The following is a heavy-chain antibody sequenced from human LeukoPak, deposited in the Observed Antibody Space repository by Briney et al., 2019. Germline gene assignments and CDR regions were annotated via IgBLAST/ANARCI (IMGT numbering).Heavy chain of an antibody. D-gene: IGHD4-17*01. CDR1: GGSISSYY. Sequence: SETLSLTCTVSGGSISSYYWSWIRQPPGKGLEWIGYIYYSGSTNYNPSLKSRVTISVDTSKNQFSLKLSSVTAADTAVYYCARVPISTTARGYFDYWGQGALVTVSS. CDR2: IYYSGST. V-gene: IGHV4-59*01. CDR3: ARVPISTTARGYFDY. J-gene: IGHJ4*02.